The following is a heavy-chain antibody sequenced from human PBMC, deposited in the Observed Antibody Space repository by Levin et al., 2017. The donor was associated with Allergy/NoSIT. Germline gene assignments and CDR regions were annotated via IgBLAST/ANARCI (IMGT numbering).Heavy chain of an antibody. CDR1: GFTFSNYG. D-gene: IGHD3-10*01. Sequence: GESLKISCAASGFTFSNYGMNWVRQAPGKGPEWVSSISSKSSYTYYADSVKGRFTISRDNAKNSLYLQMNSLRAEDTAVYYCARDASSYSSGTYRPFDHWGQGTLVTVSS. V-gene: IGHV3-21*01. J-gene: IGHJ4*02. CDR2: ISSKSSYT. CDR3: ARDASSYSSGTYRPFDH.